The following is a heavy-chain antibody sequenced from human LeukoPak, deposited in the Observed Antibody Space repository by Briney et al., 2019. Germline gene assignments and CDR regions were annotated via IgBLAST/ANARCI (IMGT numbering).Heavy chain of an antibody. J-gene: IGHJ6*02. CDR1: GFPFRDYY. CDR2: ISRSGDTL. CDR3: AREVVIFPDYYYYGMDV. D-gene: IGHD3-9*01. Sequence: GGSLRLSCAASGFPFRDYYMTWIRQAPGKGLEWISYISRSGDTLYYADSVEGRFTISRDNAKSSLFLQMNSLRADDTAVYYCAREVVIFPDYYYYGMDVWGQGTTVTVSS. V-gene: IGHV3-11*01.